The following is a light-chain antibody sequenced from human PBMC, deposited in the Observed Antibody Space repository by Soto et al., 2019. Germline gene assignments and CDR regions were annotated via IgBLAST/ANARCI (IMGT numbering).Light chain of an antibody. CDR3: QQYSNWRT. CDR1: QSVNSN. V-gene: IGKV3-15*01. J-gene: IGKJ3*01. Sequence: EIVMTQSPATLSVSPGERATLSCRASQSVNSNLAWYQQKPGQAPRLLIYGASTRATGIPARFSGSGSGTELTLTISSLQSEDFAVYYCQQYSNWRTFGPGTKVDIK. CDR2: GAS.